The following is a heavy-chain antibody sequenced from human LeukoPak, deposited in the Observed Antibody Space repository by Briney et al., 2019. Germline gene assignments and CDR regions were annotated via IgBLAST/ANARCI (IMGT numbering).Heavy chain of an antibody. J-gene: IGHJ3*02. V-gene: IGHV4-4*07. Sequence: SETLSLTCTVSGGSISSYYWSWIRQPAGKGLEWIGRIYTSGSTNYNPSLKSRVTMSVDTSKNQFSLKLSSVTAADTAVYYCARTYDSSGYNDAFDIWGQGTMVTVSS. CDR1: GGSISSYY. D-gene: IGHD3-22*01. CDR2: IYTSGST. CDR3: ARTYDSSGYNDAFDI.